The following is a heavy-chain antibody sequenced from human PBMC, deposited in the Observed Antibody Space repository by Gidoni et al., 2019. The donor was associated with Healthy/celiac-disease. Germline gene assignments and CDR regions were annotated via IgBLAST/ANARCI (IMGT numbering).Heavy chain of an antibody. V-gene: IGHV4-34*01. CDR3: ARFGLTGLNPFDY. CDR2: INQSGST. D-gene: IGHD3-9*01. CDR1: VGSFSGYY. J-gene: IGHJ4*02. Sequence: QVQLQPWGAGLLKPSEPLSLTCAVSVGSFSGYYWSWIRHPPGKGLEWIGEINQSGSTNYNPSLKSRVTIAVDTSKNQFSLKLSSVTAADTAVYYCARFGLTGLNPFDYWGQGTLVTVSS.